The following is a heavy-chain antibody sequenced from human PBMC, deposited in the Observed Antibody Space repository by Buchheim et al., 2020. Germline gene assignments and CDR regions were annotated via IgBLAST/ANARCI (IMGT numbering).Heavy chain of an antibody. D-gene: IGHD6-6*01. CDR3: ARGASIATRRPKYYYYGMDV. J-gene: IGHJ6*02. CDR2: INHSGST. V-gene: IGHV4-34*01. CDR1: GGSFSGYY. Sequence: QVQLQQWGAGLLKPSETLSLTCAVYGGSFSGYYWSWIRQPPGKGLEWIGEINHSGSTNYNPSLKSRVTISVDTSKNQFSLKLSSVTAADTAVYYCARGASIATRRPKYYYYGMDVWGQGTT.